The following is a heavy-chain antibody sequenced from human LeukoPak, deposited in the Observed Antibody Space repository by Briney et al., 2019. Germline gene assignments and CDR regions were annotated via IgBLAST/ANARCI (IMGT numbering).Heavy chain of an antibody. D-gene: IGHD6-19*01. CDR3: ARVIGDIAVSGTSWFDP. J-gene: IGHJ5*02. V-gene: IGHV4-59*02. CDR2: IHSSGST. Sequence: SETLSLTCTVSGGSVSSHYWGWIRQAPGKGLEWIGYIHSSGSTNYNPSLKSRVTISVDTPKNQFSLKLTSVTAADTAVYYCARVIGDIAVSGTSWFDPWGQGTLVTVSS. CDR1: GGSVSSHY.